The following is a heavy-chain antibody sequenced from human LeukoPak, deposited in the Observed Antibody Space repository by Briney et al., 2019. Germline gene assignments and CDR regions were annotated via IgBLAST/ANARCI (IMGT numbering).Heavy chain of an antibody. Sequence: GGSLRLSCAASGFTFSSYWMSWVRQAPGKGLEWVANLKQDGSEQYSVDSVKGRFTISRDNAKNSLSLQMNSLRAEDTAVYYCARALPGNAPYPLDYWGQGTLVTVSS. J-gene: IGHJ4*02. V-gene: IGHV3-7*01. CDR3: ARALPGNAPYPLDY. CDR1: GFTFSSYW. CDR2: LKQDGSEQ.